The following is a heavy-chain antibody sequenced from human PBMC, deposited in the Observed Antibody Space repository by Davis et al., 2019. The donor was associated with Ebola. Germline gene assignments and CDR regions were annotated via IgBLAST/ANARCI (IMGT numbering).Heavy chain of an antibody. CDR3: GRLGEGSRSYSFQQ. CDR2: IYPGDSDT. Sequence: PGGSLRLSCKGSGYSFTSYWIGWVRQMPGKGLEWMGIIYPGDSDTRYSPSFQGQVTISADKSISTAYLQWSSLKASDTAIYYCGRLGEGSRSYSFQQWGQGTLIAVSS. CDR1: GYSFTSYW. J-gene: IGHJ1*01. V-gene: IGHV5-51*01. D-gene: IGHD3-10*01.